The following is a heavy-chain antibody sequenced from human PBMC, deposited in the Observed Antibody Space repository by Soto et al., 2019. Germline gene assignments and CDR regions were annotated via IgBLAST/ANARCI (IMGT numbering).Heavy chain of an antibody. CDR3: AKIGPSVGLPLSHENSGMDD. CDR1: GFTFDDYA. Sequence: GVSLRLSCAASGFTFDDYAMHWVRQAPGKGLEWVSGISWNSGSIGYADSVKGRFTISRDNAKNSLYLQMNSLRAEDTALYYCAKIGPSVGLPLSHENSGMDDWGHGTTGTVAS. CDR2: ISWNSGSI. V-gene: IGHV3-9*01. D-gene: IGHD5-18*01. J-gene: IGHJ6*02.